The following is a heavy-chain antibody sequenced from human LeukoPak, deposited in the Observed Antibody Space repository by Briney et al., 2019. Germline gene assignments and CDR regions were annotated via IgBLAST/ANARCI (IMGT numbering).Heavy chain of an antibody. D-gene: IGHD6-19*01. Sequence: PSETLSLTCTVSGGSMSGYFWSWIRQPPGKGLEWIGYIYYSGSTNYNPSLKSRVTISVDTSKNQFSLKLSSVTAADTAVYYCARQPSPFNGSGWYWYFDYWGQGTLVTVSS. CDR3: ARQPSPFNGSGWYWYFDY. CDR2: IYYSGST. CDR1: GGSMSGYF. V-gene: IGHV4-59*08. J-gene: IGHJ4*02.